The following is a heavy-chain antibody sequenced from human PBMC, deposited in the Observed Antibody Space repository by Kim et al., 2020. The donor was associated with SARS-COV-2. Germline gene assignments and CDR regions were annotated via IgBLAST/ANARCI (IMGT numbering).Heavy chain of an antibody. CDR3: ARGLGTSVAGTMEFDY. V-gene: IGHV1-46*01. CDR1: GYTFTSYY. Sequence: ASVKVSCKASGYTFTSYYMHWVRQAPGQGLEWMGIINPSGGSTSYAQKFQGRVTMTRDTSTSTVYMELSSLRSEDTAVYYCARGLGTSVAGTMEFDYWGQGTLVTVSS. D-gene: IGHD6-19*01. J-gene: IGHJ4*02. CDR2: INPSGGST.